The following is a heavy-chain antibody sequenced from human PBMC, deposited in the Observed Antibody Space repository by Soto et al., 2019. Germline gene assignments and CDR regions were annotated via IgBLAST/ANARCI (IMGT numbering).Heavy chain of an antibody. CDR3: ARHRRCLAGFDP. D-gene: IGHD3-3*01. CDR2: IYDSVAAYNSQTT. Sequence: QVHLQESGPGLVKPSENLSLTCTVSGGSITGYYWNWIRQPPGKGLEWIGHIYDSVAAYNSQTTNYNPYLKSRIIIAVDTSKKQITLKATCVTAADTAVYYWARHRRCLAGFDPWGQVSLVTVSS. J-gene: IGHJ5*02. CDR1: GGSITGYY. V-gene: IGHV4-59*08.